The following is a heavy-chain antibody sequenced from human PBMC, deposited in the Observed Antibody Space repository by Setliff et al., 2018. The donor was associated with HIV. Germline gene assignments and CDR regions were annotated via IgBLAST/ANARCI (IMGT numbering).Heavy chain of an antibody. CDR2: IYYSGST. CDR3: ASSIVVDAFDI. D-gene: IGHD2-21*01. J-gene: IGHJ3*02. CDR1: GGSISSYY. V-gene: IGHV4-59*08. Sequence: SETLSLTCTVSGGSISSYYWSWIRQPPGKGLEWIGYIYYSGSTNYNPSLKSRVTISVDTSKNQFSLKLSSVTAADTAVYYCASSIVVDAFDIWGQGTMVTVSS.